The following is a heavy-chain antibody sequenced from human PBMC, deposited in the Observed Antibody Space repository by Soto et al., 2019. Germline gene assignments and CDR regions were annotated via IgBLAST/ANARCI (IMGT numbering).Heavy chain of an antibody. J-gene: IGHJ4*02. CDR1: GGSISSSNW. D-gene: IGHD6-19*01. V-gene: IGHV4-4*02. CDR3: ARHIAVTGTRGFDY. Sequence: QVQLQESGPGLVKPSGTLSLTCAVSGGSISSSNWWSWVRQPPGKGLEWIGEIYHSGTANYNPSLKSRVTISMDKSNNQISLDLSSVSAADSAVYFCARHIAVTGTRGFDYWGQGILVTVSS. CDR2: IYHSGTA.